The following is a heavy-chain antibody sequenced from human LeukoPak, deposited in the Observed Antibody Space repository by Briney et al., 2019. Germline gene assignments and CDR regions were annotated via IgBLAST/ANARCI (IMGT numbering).Heavy chain of an antibody. D-gene: IGHD2-15*01. CDR1: GGSISSGDYY. Sequence: SETLSLTCTVSGGSISSGDYYWSWIRQPPGKGLEWIGYIYYNGPTNYNPSLKSRVTISVDTSKNQFSLNLRSVTAADTAVYYCTRSDYSTYFNYWGPGTLVTVSS. CDR3: TRSDYSTYFNY. V-gene: IGHV4-61*08. CDR2: IYYNGPT. J-gene: IGHJ4*02.